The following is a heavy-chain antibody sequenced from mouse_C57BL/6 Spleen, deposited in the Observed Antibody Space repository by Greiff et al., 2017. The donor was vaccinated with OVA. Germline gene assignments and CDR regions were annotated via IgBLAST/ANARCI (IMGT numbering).Heavy chain of an antibody. D-gene: IGHD1-1*01. J-gene: IGHJ3*01. CDR1: GFTFSDAW. V-gene: IGHV6-6*01. Sequence: EVKLMESGGGLVQPGGSMKLSCAASGFTFSDAWMDWVRQSPEKGLEWVAEIRNKANNHATYYAESVKGRFTISRDDSKSSVYLQMNRLRAEDTGIYYCIILLRKGGFAYWGQGTLVTVSA. CDR3: IILLRKGGFAY. CDR2: IRNKANNHAT.